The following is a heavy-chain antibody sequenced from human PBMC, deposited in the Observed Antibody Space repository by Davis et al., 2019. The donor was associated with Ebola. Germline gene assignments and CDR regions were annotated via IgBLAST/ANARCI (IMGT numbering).Heavy chain of an antibody. J-gene: IGHJ4*02. D-gene: IGHD3-10*01. Sequence: GESLKISCAASGFTLSSYWMHWVRQAPGKGLVWVSRMNEDGTTTSYADSVKGRFTIFRDNAKNTLYLQMNNLGAGDTAIYYCARDFGGHSDFWGQGTLVTVSS. CDR3: ARDFGGHSDF. CDR2: MNEDGTTT. CDR1: GFTLSSYW. V-gene: IGHV3-74*01.